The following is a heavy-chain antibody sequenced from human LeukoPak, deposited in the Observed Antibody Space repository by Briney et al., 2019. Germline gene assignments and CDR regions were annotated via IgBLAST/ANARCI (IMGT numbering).Heavy chain of an antibody. V-gene: IGHV3-23*01. CDR3: AKDLSGSYLDY. D-gene: IGHD1-26*01. CDR1: GFTFSSYP. CDR2: ISGNSGAT. Sequence: GGSLRLSCATSGFTFSSYPMSWVRQAPGRGLEWVSVISGNSGATYYADSVKGRFTISRDNSKNTLYLQMNSLRAEDTAVYYCAKDLSGSYLDYWGQGTLVTVSS. J-gene: IGHJ4*02.